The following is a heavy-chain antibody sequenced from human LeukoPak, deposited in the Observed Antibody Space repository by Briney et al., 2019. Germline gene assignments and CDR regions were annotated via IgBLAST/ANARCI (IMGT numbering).Heavy chain of an antibody. Sequence: ASVKVSCKASGYTFTSYYMHWVRQAPGQGLEWMGLINPTGGSTGYAQKFQGRVTMTGDMSTSTDYMELSSLRSEDTAIYYCARERGSSWYRGLFDYWGQGTLVTVSS. CDR1: GYTFTSYY. D-gene: IGHD6-13*01. CDR2: INPTGGST. J-gene: IGHJ4*02. CDR3: ARERGSSWYRGLFDY. V-gene: IGHV1-46*01.